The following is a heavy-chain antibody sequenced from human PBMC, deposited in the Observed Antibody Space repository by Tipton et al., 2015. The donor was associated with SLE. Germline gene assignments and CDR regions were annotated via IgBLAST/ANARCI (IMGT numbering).Heavy chain of an antibody. CDR3: ARLRGGCFDY. Sequence: TLSLTCTVSGGSISSHYWSWIRQPPGKGLEWIGYIYHSGSTYYNPSLKSRVTMSLDRSKNQFSLKLSSVTAADTAVYFCARLRGGCFDYWGLGTLVTVSS. CDR2: IYHSGST. J-gene: IGHJ4*02. CDR1: GGSISSHY. D-gene: IGHD4-17*01. V-gene: IGHV4-59*04.